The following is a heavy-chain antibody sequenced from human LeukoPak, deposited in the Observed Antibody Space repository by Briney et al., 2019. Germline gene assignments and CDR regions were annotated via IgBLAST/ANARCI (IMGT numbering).Heavy chain of an antibody. Sequence: QPGGSLRLSCAASGFTFDDYAMHWVRQAPGKGLEWVSLISGDGGSTYYADSVKDRFTISRDNSKNSLYLQMNSLRTEDTALYYCAKTAMATLLPDYWGQGTLVTVSS. V-gene: IGHV3-43*02. D-gene: IGHD5-18*01. CDR2: ISGDGGST. CDR3: AKTAMATLLPDY. J-gene: IGHJ4*02. CDR1: GFTFDDYA.